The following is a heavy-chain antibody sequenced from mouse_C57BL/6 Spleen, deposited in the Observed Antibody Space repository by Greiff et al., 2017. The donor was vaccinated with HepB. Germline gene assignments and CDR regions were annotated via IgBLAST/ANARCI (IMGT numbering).Heavy chain of an antibody. J-gene: IGHJ4*01. CDR2: IYPRDGST. Sequence: VQVVESGPELVKPGASVKLSCKASGYTFTSYDINWVKQRPGQGLEWIGWIYPRDGSTKYNEKFKGKATLTVDTSSSTAYMEPHSLTSEDSAVYFCARLTTTAGYYAMDYWGQGTSVTVSS. D-gene: IGHD2-12*01. V-gene: IGHV1-85*01. CDR3: ARLTTTAGYYAMDY. CDR1: GYTFTSYD.